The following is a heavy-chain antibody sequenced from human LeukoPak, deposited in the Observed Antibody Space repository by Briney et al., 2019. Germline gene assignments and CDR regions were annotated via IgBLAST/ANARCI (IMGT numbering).Heavy chain of an antibody. J-gene: IGHJ4*02. D-gene: IGHD6-19*01. CDR2: IYYSGST. CDR3: ARGPYGSGWYGSEDFDY. CDR1: GDAGSSGSDY. Sequence: SETLSLNCTVSGDAGSSGSDYWSWIRQPPGKGLEWIGYIYYSGSTNYNPSLKSRVTISVDTSKNQFSLKLSSVTAADTAVYYCARGPYGSGWYGSEDFDYWGQGTLVTVSS. V-gene: IGHV4-61*01.